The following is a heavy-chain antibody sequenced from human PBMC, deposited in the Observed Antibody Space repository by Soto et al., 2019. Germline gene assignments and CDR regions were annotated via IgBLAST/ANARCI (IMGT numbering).Heavy chain of an antibody. Sequence: EVQLLESGGGLVQPGGSLRLSCAASGFTFSSYAMNWVRQAPGKGLEWVSVISGSGGSTYYADSVKGRITISRDNSNNTLYLEMTSLRAEDTAVYYCAKRTTGWYFDLWGRGTLVTVSS. CDR1: GFTFSSYA. CDR3: AKRTTGWYFDL. CDR2: ISGSGGST. V-gene: IGHV3-23*01. J-gene: IGHJ2*01.